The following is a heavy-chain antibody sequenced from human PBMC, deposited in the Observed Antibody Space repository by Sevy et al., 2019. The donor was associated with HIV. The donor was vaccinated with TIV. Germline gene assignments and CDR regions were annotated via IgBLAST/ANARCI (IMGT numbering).Heavy chain of an antibody. V-gene: IGHV4-59*12. CDR3: ARMSYSASDPGSWFDP. J-gene: IGHJ5*02. CDR1: GGSISSYD. CDR2: MYYSAIT. D-gene: IGHD3-10*01. Sequence: SETLSLTCTVSGGSISSYDWSWIRQPPGKGLEWIAYMYYSAITNYIPSLNSRLTISIDTSNNHFSLKLRGVTAADTALYYCARMSYSASDPGSWFDPWGQGTLVTVS.